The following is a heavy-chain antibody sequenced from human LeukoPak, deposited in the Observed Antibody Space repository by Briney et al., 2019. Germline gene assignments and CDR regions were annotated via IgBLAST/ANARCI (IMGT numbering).Heavy chain of an antibody. V-gene: IGHV4-4*07. J-gene: IGHJ6*03. D-gene: IGHD4-11*01. CDR3: TRMSKVTTSYYYYYMDV. CDR1: GGSISSYY. CDR2: IYSGGY. Sequence: PSETLSLTCTVSGGSISSYYWSWIRQPAGKGLEWIGRIYSGGYNYNPSLKSRVTLSVDTSKNQLSLKLSSMTAADTAVYYCTRMSKVTTSYYYYYMDVWGKGTTVTVSS.